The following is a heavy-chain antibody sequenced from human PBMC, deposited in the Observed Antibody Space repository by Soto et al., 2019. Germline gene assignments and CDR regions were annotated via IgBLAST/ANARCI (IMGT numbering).Heavy chain of an antibody. D-gene: IGHD6-13*01. Sequence: SETLSLTCTVSGGSINNYYWSWIRQPPGKGLEWIGYIYYSGATEYNPSLKSRVTISVDTSKNQFSLKLSSVTAADTAVYYCARHRSSSPNLPFDYWGQGTLVTVSS. CDR2: IYYSGAT. CDR3: ARHRSSSPNLPFDY. J-gene: IGHJ4*02. CDR1: GGSINNYY. V-gene: IGHV4-59*08.